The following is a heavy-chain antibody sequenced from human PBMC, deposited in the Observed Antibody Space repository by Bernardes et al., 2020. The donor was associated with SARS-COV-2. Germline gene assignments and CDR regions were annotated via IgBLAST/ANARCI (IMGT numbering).Heavy chain of an antibody. V-gene: IGHV4-4*07. CDR3: ARTPCSGGSCYFVYFDY. CDR2: IYTSGST. Sequence: ETLSLTCTVSGGSISSYYWSWIRQPAGKGLEWIGRIYTSGSTNYNPSLKSRVTMSVDTSKNQFSLKLSSVTAADTAVYYCARTPCSGGSCYFVYFDYWGQGTLVTVSS. D-gene: IGHD2-15*01. J-gene: IGHJ4*02. CDR1: GGSISSYY.